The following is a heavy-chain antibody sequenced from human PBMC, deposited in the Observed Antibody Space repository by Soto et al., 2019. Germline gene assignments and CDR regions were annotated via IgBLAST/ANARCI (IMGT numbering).Heavy chain of an antibody. CDR2: INTYNAKT. V-gene: IGHV1-18*01. D-gene: IGHD1-26*01. Sequence: QVQLVQSGAEVRKPGASVKVSCKASGYTFTDYGVSWVRQAPGQGLEWMGWINTYNAKTNYAPKVQARGTMTTDTSPTPAYMELKSLKSDDTAVYYCARDQYAVGGDFWGQGTQVTVSS. CDR1: GYTFTDYG. J-gene: IGHJ4*02. CDR3: ARDQYAVGGDF.